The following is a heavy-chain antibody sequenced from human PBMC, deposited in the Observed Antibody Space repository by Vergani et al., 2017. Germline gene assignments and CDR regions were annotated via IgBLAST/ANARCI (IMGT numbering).Heavy chain of an antibody. CDR3: ARDRGVDYDILTGYYKVYYYYGIDV. CDR2: ISSSSSSI. Sequence: EVQLVESGGGLVKPGGSLRLSCAASGFTFSSYSMNWVRQAPGKGLEWVSSISSSSSSIYYADSVKGRFTSSRDNAKNSLYLQMNSLRAEDTAVYYCARDRGVDYDILTGYYKVYYYYGIDVWGQGTTVTVSS. CDR1: GFTFSSYS. J-gene: IGHJ6*02. D-gene: IGHD3-9*01. V-gene: IGHV3-21*01.